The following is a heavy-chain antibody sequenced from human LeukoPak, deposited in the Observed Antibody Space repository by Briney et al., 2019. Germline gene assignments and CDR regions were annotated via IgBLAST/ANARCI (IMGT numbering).Heavy chain of an antibody. CDR3: ATDLIFGSQKGYVWGSYRRALDY. CDR2: FDPEDGET. V-gene: IGHV1-24*01. D-gene: IGHD3-16*02. Sequence: GASVKVSCKVSGYTLTELSMHWVRQAPGKGLEWMGGFDPEDGETIYAQKFQGRVTMTEDTSTDTAYMELSSLRSEDTAVYYCATDLIFGSQKGYVWGSYRRALDYWGQGTLVTVSS. CDR1: GYTLTELS. J-gene: IGHJ4*02.